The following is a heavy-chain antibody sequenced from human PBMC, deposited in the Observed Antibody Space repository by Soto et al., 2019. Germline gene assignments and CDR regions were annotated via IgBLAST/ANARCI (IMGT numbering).Heavy chain of an antibody. D-gene: IGHD3-10*01. J-gene: IGHJ5*02. CDR3: TRRGRITMVRAHWFDP. V-gene: IGHV1-8*01. CDR1: GYTFTSYD. CDR2: MNPNSGNT. Sequence: QVQLVQSGAEVKKPGASVKVSCKASGYTFTSYDINWVRQATGQGLEWMGWMNPNSGNTGYAQKFQGRVNMTRNTPISTAYLKLSSLRSEDTAVYYCTRRGRITMVRAHWFDPWGQGTLVTVSS.